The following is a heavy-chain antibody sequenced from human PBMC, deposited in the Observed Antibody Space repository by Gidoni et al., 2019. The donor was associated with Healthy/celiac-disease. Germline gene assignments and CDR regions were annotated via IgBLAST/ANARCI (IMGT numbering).Heavy chain of an antibody. Sequence: EVQLVQSGAEVKKPGESLRISCKGSGYSGVRQMPGKGLEWMGRIDPSDSYTNYSPSFQGHVTISADKSISTAYLQWSSLKASDTAMYYCARHGQDIVVVPAASGMDVWGQGTTVTVSS. V-gene: IGHV5-10-1*03. CDR2: IDPSDSYT. CDR1: GYS. D-gene: IGHD2-2*01. CDR3: ARHGQDIVVVPAASGMDV. J-gene: IGHJ6*02.